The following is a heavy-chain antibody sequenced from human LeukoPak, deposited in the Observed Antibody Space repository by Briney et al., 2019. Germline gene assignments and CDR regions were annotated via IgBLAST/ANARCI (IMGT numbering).Heavy chain of an antibody. J-gene: IGHJ4*02. CDR3: ARDGDMGATEY. V-gene: IGHV3-11*01. D-gene: IGHD1-26*01. Sequence: GGSLRLSCAASGFTSSDYYMSWIRQAPGKGLKWVSYISSSGSTIYYADSVKGRFTISRDNAKNSLYLQMNSLRAEDTAVYYCARDGDMGATEYWGQGTLVTVSS. CDR2: ISSSGSTI. CDR1: GFTSSDYY.